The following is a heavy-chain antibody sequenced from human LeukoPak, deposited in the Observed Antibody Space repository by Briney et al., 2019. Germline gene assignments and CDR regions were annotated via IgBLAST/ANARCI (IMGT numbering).Heavy chain of an antibody. CDR3: ARYYYGSGSSEYYYYYMDA. CDR2: IYYSGST. CDR1: GGSISSYY. V-gene: IGHV4-59*01. Sequence: PSETLSLTCTVSGGSISSYYWSWIRQPPGKGLEWIGYIYYSGSTNYNPSLKSRVNISVDTSKNQFSLKLSSVTAADTAVYYCARYYYGSGSSEYYYYYMDAWGKGATVTVSS. J-gene: IGHJ6*03. D-gene: IGHD3-10*01.